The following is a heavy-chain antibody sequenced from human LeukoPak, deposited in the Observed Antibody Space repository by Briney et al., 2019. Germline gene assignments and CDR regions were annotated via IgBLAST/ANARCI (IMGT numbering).Heavy chain of an antibody. CDR1: GFSVSSNA. CDR2: MSAAGGST. J-gene: IGHJ4*02. D-gene: IGHD3-16*01. V-gene: IGHV3-23*01. Sequence: GGSLRLSCAASGFSVSSNAMSWVRQAPGKAPDWVSGMSAAGGSTYYADSVKGRFTISRDNSKNTLYLQMNSLRAEDTAVYYCAKWGTGIPFDYWGQETLVTVS. CDR3: AKWGTGIPFDY.